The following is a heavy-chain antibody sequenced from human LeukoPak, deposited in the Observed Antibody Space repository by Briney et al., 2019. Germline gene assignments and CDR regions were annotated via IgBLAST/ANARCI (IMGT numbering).Heavy chain of an antibody. Sequence: SETLSLTCTVSGGSISSSSYYWGWIRQPPGKGLEWIGSIYYSGSTYYNPFLRSRVTISIDTSKNQFSLKLSSVTAADTAVYYCARQEYISSWHLDYWGQGTLVTVSS. CDR1: GGSISSSSYY. CDR3: ARQEYISSWHLDY. CDR2: IYYSGST. D-gene: IGHD6-13*01. J-gene: IGHJ4*02. V-gene: IGHV4-39*01.